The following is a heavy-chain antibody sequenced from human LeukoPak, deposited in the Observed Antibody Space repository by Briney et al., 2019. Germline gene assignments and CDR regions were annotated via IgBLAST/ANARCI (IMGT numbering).Heavy chain of an antibody. CDR2: ISRSSSTI. Sequence: GGSLRLSCAASGFTFSSYTMNWVRQAPGEGLEWVSKISRSSSTIYYADSVRGRFTISRDNAKNSLYLQMNSLRAEDTAVYYCARDSPQALAILHAFDIWGHGTMVTVSS. J-gene: IGHJ3*02. CDR1: GFTFSSYT. D-gene: IGHD5-12*01. CDR3: ARDSPQALAILHAFDI. V-gene: IGHV3-48*01.